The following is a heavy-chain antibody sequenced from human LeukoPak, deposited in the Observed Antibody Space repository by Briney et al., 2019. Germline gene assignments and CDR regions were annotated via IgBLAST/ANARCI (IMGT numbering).Heavy chain of an antibody. V-gene: IGHV5-51*01. J-gene: IGHJ2*01. CDR3: ARRVVNNRNWYFDL. CDR2: IYPGDSDT. Sequence: KFGESLKISCKGSGYSFTSYWIGWVRQMPGKGLEWMGIIYPGDSDTRYSPSFQGQVTISADKSINTAYLQWSSLKASDTAMYYCARRVVNNRNWYFDLWGRGTLVTVSS. D-gene: IGHD4-23*01. CDR1: GYSFTSYW.